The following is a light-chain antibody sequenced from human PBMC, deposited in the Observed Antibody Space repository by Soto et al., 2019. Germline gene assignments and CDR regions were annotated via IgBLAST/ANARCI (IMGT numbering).Light chain of an antibody. CDR2: EVT. V-gene: IGLV2-8*01. CDR1: SSDVGTYNS. Sequence: QSALTPPPSVSGSPGQSVTISCTGTSSDVGTYNSVSWYQQHPGKAPKLMMYEVTKRPAGVPDRFSGSKSGNTASLTVSGLQAEDEADYYCSSYAGTHIVFGIGTKVTVL. J-gene: IGLJ1*01. CDR3: SSYAGTHIV.